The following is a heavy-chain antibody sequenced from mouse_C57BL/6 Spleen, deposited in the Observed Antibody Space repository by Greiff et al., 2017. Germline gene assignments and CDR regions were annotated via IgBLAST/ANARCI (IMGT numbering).Heavy chain of an antibody. J-gene: IGHJ4*01. CDR2: IWTGGGT. V-gene: IGHV2-9-1*01. CDR3: ARYDYDGDYYAMDY. D-gene: IGHD2-4*01. CDR1: GFSLTSYA. Sequence: VKVVESGPGLVAPSQSLSITCTVSGFSLTSYAISWVRQPPGTGLEWLGVIWTGGGTNYNSALKSRLSISKDNSKSQVFLKMNSLQTDDTARYXCARYDYDGDYYAMDYWGQGTSVTVSS.